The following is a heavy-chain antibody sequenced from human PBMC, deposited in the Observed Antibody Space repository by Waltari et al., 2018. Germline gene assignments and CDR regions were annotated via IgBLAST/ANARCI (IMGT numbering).Heavy chain of an antibody. V-gene: IGHV3-7*01. CDR3: ARVSMVRGVIPYDV. J-gene: IGHJ6*02. Sequence: EVQLVESGGGLVQPGGSLRLSCAASGFTFSSYWMSWVRQAPGKGLEWVANIKQDGSEKYYVDSVKGRFTISRDNAKNSLYLQMNSLRAEDTAVYYCARVSMVRGVIPYDVWGQGTTVTVSS. D-gene: IGHD3-10*01. CDR1: GFTFSSYW. CDR2: IKQDGSEK.